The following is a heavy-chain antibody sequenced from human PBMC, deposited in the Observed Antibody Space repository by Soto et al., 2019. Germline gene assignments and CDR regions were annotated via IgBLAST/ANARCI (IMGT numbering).Heavy chain of an antibody. CDR1: GVIFRRNW. Sequence: PGRGLGISGSASGVIFRRNWMAWVRQAPGKGLEWVATIKLDGREKSYLDSVQGRFTVSRDDAKNSLFLQMNSLRGEDSAVYFCASELDGYGRFDYWVQGTPVTVSS. D-gene: IGHD5-12*01. CDR3: ASELDGYGRFDY. J-gene: IGHJ4*02. CDR2: IKLDGREK. V-gene: IGHV3-7*01.